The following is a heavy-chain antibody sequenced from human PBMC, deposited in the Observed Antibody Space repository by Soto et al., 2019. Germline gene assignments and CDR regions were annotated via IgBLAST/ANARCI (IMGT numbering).Heavy chain of an antibody. Sequence: SVKVSCKASGATFSSYAISWVRQAPGQGLEWMGGIIPIFGTANYAQKFQGRVTITADKSTSTAYMELSSLRSEDTAVYYCASRIVVATGWFDPWGQGTLVTVSS. CDR3: ASRIVVATGWFDP. CDR2: IIPIFGTA. CDR1: GATFSSYA. V-gene: IGHV1-69*06. D-gene: IGHD3-22*01. J-gene: IGHJ5*02.